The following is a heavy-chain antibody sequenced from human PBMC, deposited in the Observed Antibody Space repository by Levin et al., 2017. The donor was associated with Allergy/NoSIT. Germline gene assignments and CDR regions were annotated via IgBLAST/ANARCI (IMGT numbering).Heavy chain of an antibody. Sequence: PSETLSLTCTVSGGSISRYYWSWIRQPPGKGLEWIGYIYNSGSTKYNSSHKSRVTISVDTSKNQFSLKLTSVTAADTAVYYCARHSLIAAAGSVFGDDAFDIWGHGTMVTVSS. CDR2: IYNSGST. CDR3: ARHSLIAAAGSVFGDDAFDI. D-gene: IGHD6-13*01. CDR1: GGSISRYY. V-gene: IGHV4-59*01. J-gene: IGHJ3*02.